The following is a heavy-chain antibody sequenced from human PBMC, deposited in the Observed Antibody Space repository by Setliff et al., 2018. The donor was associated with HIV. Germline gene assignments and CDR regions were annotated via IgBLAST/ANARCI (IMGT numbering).Heavy chain of an antibody. Sequence: ASVKVSCKASGYTFTSYGMNWVRQAPGQGLGWMGWINTYTGNPTYAQDFTGRFVFSLDTSVSTAYLQISSLKAEDIAVYYCARDGYYYDSSGHLAYYFDNWGQETLVATSS. CDR1: GYTFTSYG. CDR3: ARDGYYYDSSGHLAYYFDN. CDR2: INTYTGNP. V-gene: IGHV7-4-1*02. D-gene: IGHD3-22*01. J-gene: IGHJ4*02.